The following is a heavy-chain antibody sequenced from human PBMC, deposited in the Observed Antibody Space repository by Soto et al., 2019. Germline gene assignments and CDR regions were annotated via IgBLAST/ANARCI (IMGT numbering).Heavy chain of an antibody. J-gene: IGHJ6*02. CDR3: ARDALTYYDFWSGYYGYYYYGMDV. Sequence: GGSLRLSCAAAGVTFSSYAMHWVRQAPGKGLEWVAVISYDGSNKYYADSVKGRFTISRDNSKNTLYLQMNSLRAEDTAVYYCARDALTYYDFWSGYYGYYYYGMDVWGQGTTVTVSS. CDR2: ISYDGSNK. D-gene: IGHD3-3*01. CDR1: GVTFSSYA. V-gene: IGHV3-30-3*01.